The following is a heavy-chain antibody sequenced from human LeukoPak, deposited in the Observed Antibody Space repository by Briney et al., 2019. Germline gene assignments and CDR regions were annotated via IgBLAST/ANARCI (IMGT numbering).Heavy chain of an antibody. Sequence: PGGSLRLSCAASGFTFRSYWMNWVRQAPGKGLEWVANIKQDGSEKYYVDSVKGRFTISRDNAKNSLYLQMNSLRAEDTAVYYCARDQAAAADLDYWGQGTLVTVSS. CDR1: GFTFRSYW. D-gene: IGHD6-13*01. V-gene: IGHV3-7*01. J-gene: IGHJ4*02. CDR3: ARDQAAAADLDY. CDR2: IKQDGSEK.